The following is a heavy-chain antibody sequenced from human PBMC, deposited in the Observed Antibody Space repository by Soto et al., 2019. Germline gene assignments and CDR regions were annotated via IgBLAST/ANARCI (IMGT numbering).Heavy chain of an antibody. CDR2: IYYSGST. J-gene: IGHJ4*02. V-gene: IGHV4-59*01. Sequence: SETLSLTCTVSGGSISSYYWSWIRQPPGKGLEWIGYIYYSGSTNYNPSLKSRVTISVDTSKNQFSLKLSSVTAVDTAVYYCARATTKPIKFDYWGQGTLVTVSS. D-gene: IGHD4-17*01. CDR3: ARATTKPIKFDY. CDR1: GGSISSYY.